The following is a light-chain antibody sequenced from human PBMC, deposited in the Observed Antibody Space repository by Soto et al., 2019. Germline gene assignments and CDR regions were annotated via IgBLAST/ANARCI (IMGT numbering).Light chain of an antibody. Sequence: EIVMTQSPATLSVSPGGRATLSCRASQSISGALAWYQQKPGQAPRLLIFAASTRATGIPARFSGSGSGTEFTLTITSLQSEDLAIYYCQQYDNWPPKWTFGQGTKVDIK. CDR1: QSISGA. CDR2: AAS. CDR3: QQYDNWPPKWT. J-gene: IGKJ1*01. V-gene: IGKV3-15*01.